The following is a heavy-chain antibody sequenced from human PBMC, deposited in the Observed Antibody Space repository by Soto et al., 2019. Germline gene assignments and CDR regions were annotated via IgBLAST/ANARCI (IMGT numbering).Heavy chain of an antibody. V-gene: IGHV4-34*01. J-gene: IGHJ4*02. Sequence: PETLSLTCDVYGGSFRGYIWTWIRQTPGKGLKWIGQINPSGSANYNPYKKSRDTISVHTSKSQFSLELSSVTAADTAVYYCARGLISGSHYSGGWYYFDSWGQGTQVS. CDR2: INPSGSA. CDR1: GGSFRGYI. D-gene: IGHD1-26*01. CDR3: ARGLISGSHYSGGWYYFDS.